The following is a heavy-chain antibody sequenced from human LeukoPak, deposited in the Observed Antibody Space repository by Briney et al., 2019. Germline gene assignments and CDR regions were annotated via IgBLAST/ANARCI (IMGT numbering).Heavy chain of an antibody. V-gene: IGHV4-59*01. CDR1: GGSISSYY. D-gene: IGHD3-3*01. Sequence: SETLSLTCTVSGGSISSYYWSWIRQPPGKGLEWIGYIYYSGSTNYNPSLKSRVTISVDTSKNQFSLKLSSVTAADTAVYYCARGMYYDFWSGYPNWFDPWGQGTLVTVSS. CDR3: ARGMYYDFWSGYPNWFDP. CDR2: IYYSGST. J-gene: IGHJ5*02.